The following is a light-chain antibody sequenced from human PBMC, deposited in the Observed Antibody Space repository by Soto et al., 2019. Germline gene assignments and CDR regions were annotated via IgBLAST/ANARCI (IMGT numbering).Light chain of an antibody. CDR2: GTS. CDR3: QQYGRLPPYT. Sequence: TQSPSTLSASVGDRVTITCRASQSISNWLAWYQQKPGQAPRLLIHGTSDRATGIPDRFSGSGSGTDFTLTITSLEPEDFAVYYCQQYGRLPPYTFGQGTKLEIK. V-gene: IGKV3-20*01. CDR1: QSISNW. J-gene: IGKJ2*01.